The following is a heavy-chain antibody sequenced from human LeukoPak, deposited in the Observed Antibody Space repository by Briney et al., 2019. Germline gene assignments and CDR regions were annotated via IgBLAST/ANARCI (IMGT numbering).Heavy chain of an antibody. D-gene: IGHD6-13*01. CDR3: ARDYSSSSWSKFDP. Sequence: GGSLRLSCAASGFTFSSYSMKWVRQAPGKGLEWVSSISSSSSYIYYADSVKGRFTISRDNAKNSLYLQMNSLRAEDTAVYYCARDYSSSSWSKFDPWGQGTLVTVSS. J-gene: IGHJ5*02. CDR1: GFTFSSYS. CDR2: ISSSSSYI. V-gene: IGHV3-21*01.